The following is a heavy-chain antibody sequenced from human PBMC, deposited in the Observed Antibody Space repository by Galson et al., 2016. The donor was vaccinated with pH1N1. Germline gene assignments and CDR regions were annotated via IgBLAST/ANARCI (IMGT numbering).Heavy chain of an antibody. CDR2: MSAYSGNA. CDR3: ARDVRISLWLPDF. V-gene: IGHV1-18*01. D-gene: IGHD5-18*01. J-gene: IGHJ4*02. CDR1: GYTFTNYG. Sequence: SVKVSCKASGYTFTNYGITWVRQAPGQGLEWMAWMSAYSGNANYAQKFQGRVTMATDTSTNTAYMELRNLTSDDTAVYYCARDVRISLWLPDFWGQGTLVTVSS.